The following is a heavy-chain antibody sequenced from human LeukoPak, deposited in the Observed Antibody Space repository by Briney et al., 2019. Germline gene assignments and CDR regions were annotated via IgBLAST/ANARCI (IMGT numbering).Heavy chain of an antibody. D-gene: IGHD4-17*01. J-gene: IGHJ6*03. V-gene: IGHV1-69*05. CDR1: GGTFSSYA. Sequence: GASVKVSCKASGGTFSSYAISWVRQAPGHGLEWMGGIIPIFGTANYAQKFQGRVTITTDESTSTAYMELSSLRSEDTAVYYCARDKDDYGDYYYYMDVWGKGTTVTVSS. CDR3: ARDKDDYGDYYYYMDV. CDR2: IIPIFGTA.